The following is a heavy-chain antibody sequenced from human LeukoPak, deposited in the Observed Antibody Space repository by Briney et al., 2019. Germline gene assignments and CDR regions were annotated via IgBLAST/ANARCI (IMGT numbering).Heavy chain of an antibody. Sequence: SETLSLTCAVSGGSISSSNWWSWVRQPPGKGLEWIGEIYHSGSTYYNPSLKSRVTISVDTSKNQFSLKLSSVTAADTAVYYCARSGTTMVRGVMSFDYWGQGTLVTVSS. CDR2: IYHSGST. V-gene: IGHV4-4*02. CDR1: GGSISSSNW. CDR3: ARSGTTMVRGVMSFDY. J-gene: IGHJ4*02. D-gene: IGHD3-10*01.